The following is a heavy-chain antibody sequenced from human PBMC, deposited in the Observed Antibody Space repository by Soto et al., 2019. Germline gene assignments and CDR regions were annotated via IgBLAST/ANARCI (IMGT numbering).Heavy chain of an antibody. CDR1: GYTFTGYY. CDR3: ARGLPSGYDAYYGMDV. Sequence: ASVKVSCKASGYTFTGYYMHWVRQAPGQGLEWMGWINPNSGGTNYAQKFQGRVTMTRDTSISTAYMELSRLRSDDTAVYYCARGLPSGYDAYYGMDVWGQGITVTVSS. CDR2: INPNSGGT. V-gene: IGHV1-2*02. D-gene: IGHD5-12*01. J-gene: IGHJ6*02.